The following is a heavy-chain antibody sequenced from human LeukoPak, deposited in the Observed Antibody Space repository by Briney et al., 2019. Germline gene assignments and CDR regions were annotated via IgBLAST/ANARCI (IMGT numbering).Heavy chain of an antibody. V-gene: IGHV3-48*03. CDR3: ARDGSVYGDDY. D-gene: IGHD4-17*01. J-gene: IGHJ4*02. CDR2: ISSSGSTI. CDR1: GFTFSSYE. Sequence: GGSLRLSCAASGFTFSSYEMNWVRQAPGKGLKWVSYISSSGSTIYYADSVKGRFTISRDNAKNSLYLQMNSLRAEDTAVYYCARDGSVYGDDYWGQGTLVTVSS.